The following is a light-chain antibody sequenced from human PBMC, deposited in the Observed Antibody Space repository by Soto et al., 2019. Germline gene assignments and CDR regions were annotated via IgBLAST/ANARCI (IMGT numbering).Light chain of an antibody. CDR3: QQSYTAPSIT. CDR2: GVS. V-gene: IGKV1-39*01. J-gene: IGKJ5*01. Sequence: DIQMTQSPSSLSASVGDKVTITCRASQSISSSLNWYQQKSGKAPNLLIYGVSRLQGGVPSRFSGSGSGTYFTLSISSLQPEDFATYYCQQSYTAPSITFGQGTRLEIK. CDR1: QSISSS.